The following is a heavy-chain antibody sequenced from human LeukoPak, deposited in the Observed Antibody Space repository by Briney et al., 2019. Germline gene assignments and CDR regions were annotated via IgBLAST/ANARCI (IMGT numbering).Heavy chain of an antibody. D-gene: IGHD3-3*01. CDR3: ARSGGLWSGYYTFDY. Sequence: SETLSLTCAVSGGSISSSNWWSWVRQPPGKGLEWIGEIYHSGSTNYNPSLKSRVTISVDKSKNQFSLKLSSVTAADTAVYYCARSGGLWSGYYTFDYWGQGTLVTVSS. CDR1: GGSISSSNW. CDR2: IYHSGST. J-gene: IGHJ4*02. V-gene: IGHV4-4*02.